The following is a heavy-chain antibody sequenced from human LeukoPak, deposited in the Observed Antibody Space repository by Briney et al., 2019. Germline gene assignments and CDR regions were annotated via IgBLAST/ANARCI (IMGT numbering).Heavy chain of an antibody. V-gene: IGHV4-4*02. J-gene: IGHJ4*02. D-gene: IGHD3-16*02. Sequence: PSETLSLTWAVSGGSIDSTNWWNWVRQPPGKGLEWFGEIHHDGRINYNPSLKSRVTLSVDKSKNQFSLRLNSVTAADTAMYYCARSHDHLWGNYPDYWGQGTLVTVSS. CDR1: GGSIDSTNW. CDR3: ARSHDHLWGNYPDY. CDR2: IHHDGRI.